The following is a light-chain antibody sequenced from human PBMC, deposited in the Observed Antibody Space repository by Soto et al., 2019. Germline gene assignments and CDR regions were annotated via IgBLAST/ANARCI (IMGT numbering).Light chain of an antibody. J-gene: IGKJ1*01. CDR3: QQTYTTPWT. CDR2: TSS. Sequence: DIQMTQSPSSLCATVGDRVTITCRASQSINTYLSWYQKKPGKPPNLLLYTSSSLRSGVPSRFSGSGSGTDFTLTISSLQPEDFATYYCQQTYTTPWTFGPGTKVEVK. V-gene: IGKV1-39*01. CDR1: QSINTY.